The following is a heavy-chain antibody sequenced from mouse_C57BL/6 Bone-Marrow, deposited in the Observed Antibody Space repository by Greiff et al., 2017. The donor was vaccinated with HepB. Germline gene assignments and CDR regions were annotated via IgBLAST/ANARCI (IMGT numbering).Heavy chain of an antibody. CDR2: IYPRSGNT. J-gene: IGHJ4*01. V-gene: IGHV1-81*01. CDR3: ARDILDY. CDR1: GYTFTSYG. Sequence: QVQLKQSGAELARPGASVKLSCKASGYTFTSYGISWVKQRTGQGLEWIGEIYPRSGNTYYNEKFKGKATLTADKSSSTAYMELRSLTSEDSAVYFCARDILDYWRQGTSVTVSS.